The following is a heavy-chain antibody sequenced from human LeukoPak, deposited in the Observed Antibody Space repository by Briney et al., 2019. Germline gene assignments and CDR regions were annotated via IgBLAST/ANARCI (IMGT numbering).Heavy chain of an antibody. V-gene: IGHV4-61*01. CDR2: IYYSGST. CDR1: GGSVSSGSYY. CDR3: ARGSPDAFDI. Sequence: PSETLSLTRTVSGGSVSSGSYYWSWIRQPPGKGLEWIGYIYYSGSTNYNPSLKSRVTISVDTSKNQFSLKLSSVTAADTAVYYCARGSPDAFDIWGQGTMVTVSS. J-gene: IGHJ3*02.